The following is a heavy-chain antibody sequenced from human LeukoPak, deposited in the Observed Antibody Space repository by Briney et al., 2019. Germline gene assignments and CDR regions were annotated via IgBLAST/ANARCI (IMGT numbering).Heavy chain of an antibody. D-gene: IGHD2-15*01. CDR1: GGTFSSYA. CDR2: IIPIFGTA. V-gene: IGHV1-69*05. Sequence: AVTVSCKASGGTFSSYAFSWVRQPRAQGLEWMGGIIPIFGTANYAQKFQGRVTITTDESTSTAYMELSSLKSEDTAVYYCARDTHTSLDVWGKGTTVTVSS. CDR3: ARDTHTSLDV. J-gene: IGHJ6*04.